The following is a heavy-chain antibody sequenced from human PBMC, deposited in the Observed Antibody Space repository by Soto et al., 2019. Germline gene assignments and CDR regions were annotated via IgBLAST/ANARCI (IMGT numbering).Heavy chain of an antibody. D-gene: IGHD2-15*01. V-gene: IGHV3-23*01. Sequence: EVQLLESGGGLVQPGGSLRLSCAASGFTFSSYAMSWVRQAPGKGLEWVSAISGSGGSTYYADSVKGRFTISRDNSKNTMYLQMNSLRAEDTAVYYCAKGGYCSGGSCYHNWYFDLWGRGTLVTVSS. CDR1: GFTFSSYA. J-gene: IGHJ2*01. CDR3: AKGGYCSGGSCYHNWYFDL. CDR2: ISGSGGST.